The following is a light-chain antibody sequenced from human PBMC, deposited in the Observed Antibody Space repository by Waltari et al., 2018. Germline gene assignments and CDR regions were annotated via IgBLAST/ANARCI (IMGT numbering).Light chain of an antibody. CDR2: GAS. V-gene: IGKV3-15*01. CDR3: QQYKDWPPA. J-gene: IGKJ3*01. Sequence: EIVMTQSPATLSVSLGERATLPCRASQSVSSNLAWYQQKPGQAPRLLIYGASTRATCIPARVCGSGSGTWFTLTISSLPSEDFPVYYCQQYKDWPPAFGPGTKVEIK. CDR1: QSVSSN.